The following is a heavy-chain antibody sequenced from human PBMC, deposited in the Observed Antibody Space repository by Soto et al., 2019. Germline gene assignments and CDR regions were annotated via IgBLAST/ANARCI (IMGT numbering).Heavy chain of an antibody. CDR2: TYYRSKWYN. D-gene: IGHD5-18*01. Sequence: SQTLSLTCAISGDSVSSNSAAWNWIRQSPSRGLKWLGRTYYRSKWYNDYAVSVKSRITINPDTSKNQFSLKLSSVTAADTAVYYCAGWIQLQQYYYYGMDVWGQGTTVTV. CDR3: AGWIQLQQYYYYGMDV. V-gene: IGHV6-1*01. J-gene: IGHJ6*02. CDR1: GDSVSSNSAA.